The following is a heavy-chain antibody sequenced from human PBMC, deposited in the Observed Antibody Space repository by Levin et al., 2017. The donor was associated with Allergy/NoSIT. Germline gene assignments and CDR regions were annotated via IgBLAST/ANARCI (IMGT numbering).Heavy chain of an antibody. CDR2: ISYDGSNK. CDR3: ASVVVPAAIEGPDY. CDR1: GFTFSSYA. V-gene: IGHV3-30*04. J-gene: IGHJ4*02. D-gene: IGHD2-2*01. Sequence: LSLTCAASGFTFSSYAMHWVRQAPGKGLEWVAVISYDGSNKYYADSVKGRFTISRDNSKNTLYLQMNSLRAEDTAVYYCASVVVPAAIEGPDYWGQGTLVTVSS.